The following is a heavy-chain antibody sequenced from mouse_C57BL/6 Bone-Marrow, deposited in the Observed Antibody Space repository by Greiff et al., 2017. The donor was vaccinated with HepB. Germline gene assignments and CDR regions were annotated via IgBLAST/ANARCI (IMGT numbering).Heavy chain of an antibody. D-gene: IGHD1-1*01. J-gene: IGHJ2*01. Sequence: VKLVESGPELVKPGASVKISCKASGYAFSSSWMNWVKQRPGKGLEWIGRIYPGDGDTNYNGKFKGKATLTADKSSSTAYMQLSSLTSEDSAVYFCASPVVAPYFDYWGQGTTLTVSS. CDR1: GYAFSSSW. CDR3: ASPVVAPYFDY. V-gene: IGHV1-82*01. CDR2: IYPGDGDT.